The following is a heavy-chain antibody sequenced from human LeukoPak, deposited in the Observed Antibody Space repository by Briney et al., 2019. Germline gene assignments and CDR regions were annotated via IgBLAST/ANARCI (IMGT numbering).Heavy chain of an antibody. Sequence: PSGTLSLTCTVSGASITSSNYYWTWIRLPPGKGLEFIGTIYFDGRSYYNPSLKRRVTISIDTSKKQFSLKMNSVTAADTAVYYCARWVVSGIRGAFDVWGQGTMVPVS. CDR3: ARWVVSGIRGAFDV. CDR2: IYFDGRS. D-gene: IGHD2-21*01. CDR1: GASITSSNYY. J-gene: IGHJ3*01. V-gene: IGHV4-39*07.